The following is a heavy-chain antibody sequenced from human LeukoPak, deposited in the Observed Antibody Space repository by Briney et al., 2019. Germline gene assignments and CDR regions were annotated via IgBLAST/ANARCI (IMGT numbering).Heavy chain of an antibody. V-gene: IGHV3-48*01. Sequence: HPGGSLRLSCVASGFIFSTHAMIWVRQAPGKGLEWISYISPGSTTINSADSVKDRFTTSRDKAKSSLLLQMNSLRAEDTAVYYCARVRGPTVTTMYFDYWGQGTLVTVPS. J-gene: IGHJ4*02. CDR1: GFIFSTHA. D-gene: IGHD4-17*01. CDR2: ISPGSTTI. CDR3: ARVRGPTVTTMYFDY.